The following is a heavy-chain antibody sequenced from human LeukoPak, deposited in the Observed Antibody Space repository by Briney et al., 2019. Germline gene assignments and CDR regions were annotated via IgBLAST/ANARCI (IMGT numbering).Heavy chain of an antibody. CDR1: GFTFGDYA. CDR2: IRSKAYGGTT. V-gene: IGHV3-49*03. CDR3: TRDRRDYYDSSGHRGWFDP. J-gene: IGHJ5*02. D-gene: IGHD3-22*01. Sequence: GGSLRLSCTASGFTFGDYAMSWFRQAPGKGLEWVGFIRSKAYGGTTEYAASVKGRFTISRDDSKSIAYLQMNSLKTEDTAVYYCTRDRRDYYDSSGHRGWFDPWGQGTLVTVSS.